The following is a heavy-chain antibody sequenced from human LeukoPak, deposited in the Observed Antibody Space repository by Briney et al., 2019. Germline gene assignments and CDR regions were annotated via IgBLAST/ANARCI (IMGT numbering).Heavy chain of an antibody. CDR3: AKDRAWGAYAY. CDR2: ISGDAGRT. J-gene: IGHJ4*02. D-gene: IGHD2-21*01. CDR1: GFTFSSHG. V-gene: IGHV3-23*01. Sequence: PGGSLRLSCAASGFTFSSHGMNWVRQAPGKGLEWVSGISGDAGRTYYADSVKGRFTIYRDNSKNTLSLQMNSLRAEDTAVYYCAKDRAWGAYAYWGQGTLVTVS.